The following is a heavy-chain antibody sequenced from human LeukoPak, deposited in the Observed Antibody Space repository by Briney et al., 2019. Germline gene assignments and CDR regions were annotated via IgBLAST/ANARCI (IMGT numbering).Heavy chain of an antibody. CDR1: GGTFSTYA. CDR2: IIPIFGIA. J-gene: IGHJ4*02. CDR3: ARVGSYSGSPLDY. D-gene: IGHD1-26*01. Sequence: ASVKVSCKASGGTFSTYAISWVRQAPGRGLEWMGGIIPIFGIANYAQKLQGRVTMTTDTSTSTAYMELRSLRSDDTAVYYCARVGSYSGSPLDYWGQGTLVTVSS. V-gene: IGHV1-69*10.